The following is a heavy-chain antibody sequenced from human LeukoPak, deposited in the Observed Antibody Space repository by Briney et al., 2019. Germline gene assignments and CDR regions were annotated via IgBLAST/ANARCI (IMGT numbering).Heavy chain of an antibody. D-gene: IGHD3-22*01. V-gene: IGHV3-21*01. CDR2: ISSSSSYI. CDR1: GFTFSSYS. Sequence: GGSLRLSCAASGFTFSSYSMNWVRQAPGKGLEWVSSISSSSSYIYYADSVKGRFTISRDNSKNTLYLQMNSLRAEDTAVYYCASGGDTYYYDSSGCLDYWGQGTLVTVSS. J-gene: IGHJ4*02. CDR3: ASGGDTYYYDSSGCLDY.